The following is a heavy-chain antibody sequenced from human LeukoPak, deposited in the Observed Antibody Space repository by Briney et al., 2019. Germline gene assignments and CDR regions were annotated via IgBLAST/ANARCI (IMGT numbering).Heavy chain of an antibody. CDR1: GGSISSYY. V-gene: IGHV4-59*01. D-gene: IGHD6-19*01. CDR3: ARDRDSSGWFDY. J-gene: IGHJ4*02. CDR2: IYYSGSA. Sequence: SETLSLTCTVSGGSISSYYWSWIRQPPGKGLEWIGYIYYSGSANYNPPLKSRVTMSVDMSKNQFSLKLSSVTAADTAFYYCARDRDSSGWFDYWGQGALVTVSS.